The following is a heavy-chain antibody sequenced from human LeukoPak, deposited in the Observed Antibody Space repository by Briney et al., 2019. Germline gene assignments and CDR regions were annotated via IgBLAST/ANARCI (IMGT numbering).Heavy chain of an antibody. CDR1: GGSISSYY. D-gene: IGHD5-24*01. J-gene: IGHJ4*02. CDR2: IYYSGST. CDR3: ARARRDGSTFDY. V-gene: IGHV4-59*01. Sequence: SETLSLTCTVSGGSISSYYWSWIRQLPGKGLEWIGYIYYSGSTNYNPSLKSRVTISVDTSKNQFSLKLSSVTAADTAVYYCARARRDGSTFDYWGQGTLVTVSS.